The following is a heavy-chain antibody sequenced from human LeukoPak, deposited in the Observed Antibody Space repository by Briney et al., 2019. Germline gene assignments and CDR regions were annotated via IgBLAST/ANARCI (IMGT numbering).Heavy chain of an antibody. V-gene: IGHV3-53*01. Sequence: PGGSLRLSCAASGFTVSSNYMSWVRQAPGKGLEWVSVIYSGGSSHYADSVKGRFTISRDNSKNTVYLQMNSLRAEDTAVYYCARVQRWLQSDLFDYWGQGTLVTVSS. D-gene: IGHD5-24*01. CDR1: GFTVSSNY. J-gene: IGHJ4*02. CDR3: ARVQRWLQSDLFDY. CDR2: IYSGGSS.